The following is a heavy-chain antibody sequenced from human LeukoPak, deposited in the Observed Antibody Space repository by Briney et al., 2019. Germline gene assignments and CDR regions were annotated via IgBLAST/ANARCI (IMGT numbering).Heavy chain of an antibody. CDR2: IYSGGST. J-gene: IGHJ4*02. CDR3: AREGAAVRGYSSNQYYFDY. V-gene: IGHV3-66*01. D-gene: IGHD6-13*01. Sequence: GGSLRLSCAASGFTVSSNYMSWVRQAPGKGLEWVSVIYSGGSTYYADSVKGRFTISRDNSKNTLYLQMNRLRAEDTAVYYCAREGAAVRGYSSNQYYFDYWGQGTLVTVSS. CDR1: GFTVSSNY.